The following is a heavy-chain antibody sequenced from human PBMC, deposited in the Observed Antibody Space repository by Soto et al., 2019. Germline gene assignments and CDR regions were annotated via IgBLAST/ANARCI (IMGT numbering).Heavy chain of an antibody. D-gene: IGHD2-2*01. CDR1: GFTFSSYA. CDR2: ISYDGSNK. V-gene: IGHV3-30-3*01. Sequence: GGSLRLSCAASGFTFSSYAMHWVRQAPGKGLEWVAVISYDGSNKYYADSVKGRFTISRDNSKNTLYLQMNSLRAEDTAVYYCARPPGGQSHYYFDYWGQGTLVTVSS. CDR3: ARPPGGQSHYYFDY. J-gene: IGHJ4*02.